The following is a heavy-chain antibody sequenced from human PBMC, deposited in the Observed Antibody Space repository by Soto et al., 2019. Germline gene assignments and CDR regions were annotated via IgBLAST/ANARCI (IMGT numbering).Heavy chain of an antibody. J-gene: IGHJ4*02. CDR1: GFTLSNAW. D-gene: IGHD2-21*01. V-gene: IGHV3-15*01. Sequence: EVQLVESGGGLVKPGGSLRLSCAASGFTLSNAWVSWVRQAPGKGLEWVGRIKNKFEGATTDYAAPVKGRFTISRDDSKNMLYLQMCSLITDDTAVYYCVPDWNFDYWGQGTLVTVSS. CDR3: VPDWNFDY. CDR2: IKNKFEGATT.